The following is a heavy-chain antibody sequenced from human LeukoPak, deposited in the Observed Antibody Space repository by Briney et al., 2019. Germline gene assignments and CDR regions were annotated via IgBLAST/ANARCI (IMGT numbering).Heavy chain of an antibody. V-gene: IGHV3-30*02. CDR2: IRFYATIK. CDR3: ARADYYFFMDV. Sequence: PGGSLRLSCAASGFTISDYGIHWVRQAPAKGLEWVAFIRFYATIKYYEDSVNDRFTINRDNSKKTVYFPVNSLRPEDTAVYYCARADYYFFMDVWGKGTTVTVSS. CDR1: GFTISDYG. D-gene: IGHD6-19*01. J-gene: IGHJ6*03.